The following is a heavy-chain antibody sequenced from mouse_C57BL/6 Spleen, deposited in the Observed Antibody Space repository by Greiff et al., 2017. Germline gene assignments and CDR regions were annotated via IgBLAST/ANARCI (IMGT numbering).Heavy chain of an antibody. CDR1: GYTFTSYW. V-gene: IGHV1-59*01. D-gene: IGHD1-1*01. J-gene: IGHJ4*01. CDR2: IDPSDSYT. CDR3: ARSTGSSSRKDY. Sequence: VQLQQPGAELVRPGTSVKLSCKASGYTFTSYWMHWVKQRPGQGLEWIGVIDPSDSYTNYNQKFKGKATLTVDTSSSTAYMQLSSLTSEDSAVYYCARSTGSSSRKDYWGQGTSVTVSS.